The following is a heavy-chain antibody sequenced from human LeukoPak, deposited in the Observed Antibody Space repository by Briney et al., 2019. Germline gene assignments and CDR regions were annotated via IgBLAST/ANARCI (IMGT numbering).Heavy chain of an antibody. J-gene: IGHJ4*01. D-gene: IGHD3-3*01. V-gene: IGHV1-46*01. CDR3: ARVDRHFWSGYYGFDY. CDR1: GYTFTSYY. Sequence: ASVKVSCKASGYTFTSYYMHWVRQAPGQGLEWMGIINPSGGSTSYAQKFQGRVTMTRDTSTSTVYMELSSLRSEDTAVYYCARVDRHFWSGYYGFDYWGHGTLVTVSS. CDR2: INPSGGST.